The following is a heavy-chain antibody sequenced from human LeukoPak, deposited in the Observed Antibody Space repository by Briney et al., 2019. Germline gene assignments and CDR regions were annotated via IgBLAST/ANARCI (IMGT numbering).Heavy chain of an antibody. J-gene: IGHJ1*01. CDR3: ARVSGSYYQTTNAEYFQH. CDR1: GFTFNSYA. CDR2: ISSSGSTI. Sequence: PGGSLRLSCAASGFTFNSYAMNWIRQAPGKGLEWVSYISSSGSTIYYADSVKGRFTISRDNAKNSLYLQMNSLRAEDTAVYYCARVSGSYYQTTNAEYFQHWGQGTLVTVSS. V-gene: IGHV3-48*04. D-gene: IGHD1-26*01.